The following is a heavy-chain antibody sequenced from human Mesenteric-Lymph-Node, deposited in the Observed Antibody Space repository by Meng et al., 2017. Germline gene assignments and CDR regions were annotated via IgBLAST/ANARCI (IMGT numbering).Heavy chain of an antibody. Sequence: GGSLRLSCAASGFTFSSYSMNWVRQAPGKGLEWVSSISSSSSYIYYADSVKGRFTISRDNAKNSLYLQMNSLRAEDTAVYYCARDPSTVVIGYYGMDVWGQGTTVTVSS. CDR1: GFTFSSYS. J-gene: IGHJ6*02. CDR3: ARDPSTVVIGYYGMDV. D-gene: IGHD4-23*01. V-gene: IGHV3-21*01. CDR2: ISSSSSYI.